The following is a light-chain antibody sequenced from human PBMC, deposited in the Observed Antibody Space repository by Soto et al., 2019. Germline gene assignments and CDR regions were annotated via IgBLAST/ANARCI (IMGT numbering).Light chain of an antibody. V-gene: IGLV1-47*01. J-gene: IGLJ1*01. Sequence: QSALTQSPSASGTPGQRVTISCSGSASTIGRNYVCWYQQLPGTAPKLLIYRNSQRPSGVPDRFSGSKSGTSASLAISGLRSEDEADYYCAAWDDNLSGLYVFGAGTKVPVL. CDR2: RNS. CDR3: AAWDDNLSGLYV. CDR1: ASTIGRNY.